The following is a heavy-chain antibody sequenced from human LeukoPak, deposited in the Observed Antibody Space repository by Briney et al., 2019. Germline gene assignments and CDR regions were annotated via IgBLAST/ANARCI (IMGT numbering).Heavy chain of an antibody. CDR1: GFIFSSYA. J-gene: IGHJ5*02. CDR2: IRGGGGRT. V-gene: IGHV3-23*01. CDR3: AKGGVPAERFDL. Sequence: PGGSLRLSCTASGFIFSSYAMSWVRQAPGKGLEWVSTIRGGGGRTYYADSVKGRFAISRDNSKNTLYLQLSSLRAEDTAVYYCAKGGVPAERFDLWGQGTVVSVPS. D-gene: IGHD2-8*02.